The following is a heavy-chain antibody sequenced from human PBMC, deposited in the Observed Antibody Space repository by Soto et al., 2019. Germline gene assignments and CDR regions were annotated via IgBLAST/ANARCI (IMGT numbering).Heavy chain of an antibody. CDR1: GFTFTDYS. Sequence: EVQLVESGGGLVQPGGSLRLSCAASGFTFTDYSLNWVRQAPGKGLEWVSHITHSGGRIFYADSVRGRFTISRDDANRLVSLRMKTLGAAENAGYYCTRDRPRRWGIDVWGKGTTVTVSS. V-gene: IGHV3-48*01. CDR3: TRDRPRRWGIDV. J-gene: IGHJ6*04. CDR2: ITHSGGRI. D-gene: IGHD7-27*01.